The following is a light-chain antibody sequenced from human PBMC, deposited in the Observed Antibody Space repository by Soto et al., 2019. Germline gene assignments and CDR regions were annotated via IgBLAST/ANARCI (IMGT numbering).Light chain of an antibody. CDR1: ASDIGRYNY. CDR2: EVT. CDR3: NSYVGSNNYV. Sequence: QSALTQPPSASGSPGQSVTISCIGTASDIGRYNYVSWYQHHPGKAPKLIIYEVTKRPSGVPDRFSGSKSGNTASLTVSGLQADDEADYYCNSYVGSNNYVLGTGTKVTVL. V-gene: IGLV2-8*01. J-gene: IGLJ1*01.